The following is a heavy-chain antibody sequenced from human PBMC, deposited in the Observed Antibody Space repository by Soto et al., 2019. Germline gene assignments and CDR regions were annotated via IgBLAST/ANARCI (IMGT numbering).Heavy chain of an antibody. CDR1: GFTFSSYA. V-gene: IGHV3-23*01. Sequence: GGSLRLSCAASGFTFSSYAMSWVRQAPGKGLEWVSAISGSGGSTYYADSVKGRFTISRDNSKNTLYLQMNSLRAEDTAVYYCAKDLGYSYGYGSDYWGQGTLVTVSS. CDR3: AKDLGYSYGYGSDY. J-gene: IGHJ4*02. CDR2: ISGSGGST. D-gene: IGHD5-18*01.